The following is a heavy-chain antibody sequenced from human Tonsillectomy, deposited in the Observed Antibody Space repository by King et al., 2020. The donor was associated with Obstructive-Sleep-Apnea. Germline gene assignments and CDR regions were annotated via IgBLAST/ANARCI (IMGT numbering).Heavy chain of an antibody. D-gene: IGHD5-12*01. V-gene: IGHV4-30-4*07. CDR1: GGSISSGGYS. CDR2: LYYSGST. Sequence: QLQESGPGLVKPSQTLSLTCAVSGGSISSGGYSWSWIRQPPGKGLEWIGYLYYSGSTYYNPSLKSRVTISVDTSKNQFSLKLSSVTAADTAVYYCARVVVEYSGYAAEYFQHWGQGTLVTVSS. J-gene: IGHJ1*01. CDR3: ARVVVEYSGYAAEYFQH.